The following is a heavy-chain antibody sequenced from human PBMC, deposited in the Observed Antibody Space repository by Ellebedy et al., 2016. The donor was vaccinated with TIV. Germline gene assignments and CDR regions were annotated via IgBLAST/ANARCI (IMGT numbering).Heavy chain of an antibody. V-gene: IGHV4-59*01. CDR3: ERGTGMVRGWFDP. Sequence: MPSETLSLTCSVSGGSISSYYWTWIRQPPGKGLQWIGYMHNSGNNNYNPSLKSRATTSLDPSPNQFSLKMTHVTPADTAMYYRERGTGMVRGWFDPWGQGTLVTVSS. CDR2: MHNSGNN. D-gene: IGHD3-10*01. J-gene: IGHJ5*02. CDR1: GGSISSYY.